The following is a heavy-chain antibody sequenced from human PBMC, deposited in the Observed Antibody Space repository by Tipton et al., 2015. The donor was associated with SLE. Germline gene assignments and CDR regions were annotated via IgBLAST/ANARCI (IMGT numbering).Heavy chain of an antibody. J-gene: IGHJ1*01. V-gene: IGHV3-23*03. CDR1: GFTFSSYA. Sequence: SLRLSCAASGFTFSSYAMSWVRQAPGKGLEWVSVIYSGGSTYYADSVKGRFTFSRDDSKNTLYLQMNSLRAEDTAVYYCAKDGAGTYFQHWGQGTRDAVPS. CDR2: IYSGGST. D-gene: IGHD6-13*01. CDR3: AKDGAGTYFQH.